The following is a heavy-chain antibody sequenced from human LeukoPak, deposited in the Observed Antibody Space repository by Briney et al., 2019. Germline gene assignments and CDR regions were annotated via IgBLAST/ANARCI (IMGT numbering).Heavy chain of an antibody. CDR1: GFTFSSYG. CDR2: IRFDGNNK. J-gene: IGHJ4*02. Sequence: GGSLRLSCAASGFTFSSYGMHWVRQAPGKGLEWVAFIRFDGNNKYYADSVKGRFTISRDNSKNTLYLQMNSLRAEDTAVYYCASGTAMVTRFDYWGQGTLVTVSS. CDR3: ASGTAMVTRFDY. V-gene: IGHV3-30*02. D-gene: IGHD5-18*01.